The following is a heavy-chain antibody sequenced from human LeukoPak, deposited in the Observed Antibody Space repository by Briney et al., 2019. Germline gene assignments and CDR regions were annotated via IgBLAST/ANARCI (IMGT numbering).Heavy chain of an antibody. J-gene: IGHJ3*02. CDR3: ARVTGATHGAFDI. D-gene: IGHD1-26*01. Sequence: GGSLRLPCAASGFTFSSYAMHWVRQAPGKGLEYVSAISSNGGSTYYANSVKGRFTISRDNSKNTLYLQMGSLRAEDMAVYYCARVTGATHGAFDIWGQGTMVTVSS. V-gene: IGHV3-64*01. CDR1: GFTFSSYA. CDR2: ISSNGGST.